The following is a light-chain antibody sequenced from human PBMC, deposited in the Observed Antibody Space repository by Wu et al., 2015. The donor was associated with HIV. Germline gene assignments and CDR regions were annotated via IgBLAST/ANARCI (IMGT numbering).Light chain of an antibody. CDR2: GAS. J-gene: IGKJ2*01. V-gene: IGKV3-20*01. CDR1: QSVSSTS. CDR3: QHYGTSPPYT. Sequence: EIVLTXSPGTLSLSPGERATLSCRASQSVSSTSLAWYQQKSGQAPKLLIYGASNRATGIPDRFSGGGSGTDLTLTISRLEPEDFAVYYCQHYGTSPPYTFGQGTKLEIK.